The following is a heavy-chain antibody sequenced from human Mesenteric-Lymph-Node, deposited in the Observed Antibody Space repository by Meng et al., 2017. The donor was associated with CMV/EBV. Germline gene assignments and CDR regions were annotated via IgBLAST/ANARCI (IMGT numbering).Heavy chain of an antibody. D-gene: IGHD3-22*01. CDR1: GGTFNNFA. CDR3: ATRAPYDRSAYRFDY. Sequence: SVKVSCKASGGTFNNFAISWVRQTPGQGLEWMGGIIPIFGTPSYTQKFQGRVTVTTDESTSTAYMQLNSLTSEDTAVYYCATRAPYDRSAYRFDYWGQGTLVTVFS. V-gene: IGHV1-69*05. J-gene: IGHJ4*02. CDR2: IIPIFGTP.